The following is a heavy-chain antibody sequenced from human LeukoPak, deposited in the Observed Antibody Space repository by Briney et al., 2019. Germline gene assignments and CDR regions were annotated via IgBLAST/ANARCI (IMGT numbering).Heavy chain of an antibody. CDR3: AKVWAGCTDYSFVY. V-gene: IGHV3-23*01. D-gene: IGHD3-9*01. CDR1: GFTFSSYA. CDR2: ISGSGGVT. Sequence: GGSLRLSCAASGFTFSSYAMGWVRQAPGKGLEWVSAISGSGGVTYYADSVQGRFTISRDNSKDTLYLQMNSLRAENTAVLYCAKVWAGCTDYSFVYGGQGTLDTVS. J-gene: IGHJ4*02.